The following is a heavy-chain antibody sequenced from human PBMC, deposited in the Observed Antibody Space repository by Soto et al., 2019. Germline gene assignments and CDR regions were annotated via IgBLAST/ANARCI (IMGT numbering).Heavy chain of an antibody. CDR2: IKIDGSSA. CDR1: GFTFSNYW. V-gene: IGHV3-74*01. J-gene: IGHJ4*02. D-gene: IGHD5-12*01. Sequence: SGGSLRLSCAAAGFTFSNYWMHWVRRAPGKGLEWVSLIKIDGSSATYADFVKGRFTISRDNAKNTLYLQMNSLRAEDTALYYCARDKSGPADYWGQGTLVTVSS. CDR3: ARDKSGPADY.